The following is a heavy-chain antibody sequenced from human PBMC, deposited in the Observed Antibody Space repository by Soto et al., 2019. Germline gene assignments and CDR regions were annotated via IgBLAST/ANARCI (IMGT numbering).Heavy chain of an antibody. J-gene: IGHJ6*02. Sequence: GGSLRLSCAASGFTYSSYGMHWVRQAPGNGREWVAVICYDGSNRSYADSVEGRFTISRDNSKNTLYLQMNSLRAEDTAVYYCARDRLTAYYYCMDVWGQGTRVTVSS. D-gene: IGHD6-25*01. CDR2: ICYDGSNR. V-gene: IGHV3-33*01. CDR1: GFTYSSYG. CDR3: ARDRLTAYYYCMDV.